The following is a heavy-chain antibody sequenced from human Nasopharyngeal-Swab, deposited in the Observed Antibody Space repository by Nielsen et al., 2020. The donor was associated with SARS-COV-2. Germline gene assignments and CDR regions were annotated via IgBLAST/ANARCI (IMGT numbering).Heavy chain of an antibody. CDR1: GGSISSGGYY. D-gene: IGHD6-13*01. Sequence: SETLSLTCAVSGGSISSGGYYWIWIRQPPGKGLEWIGYIYYSGSTNYNPSLKSRVTISVDTSKNQFSLKLSSVTAADTAVYYCAREYSSSWYRGFDYWGQGTLVTVSS. CDR2: IYYSGST. CDR3: AREYSSSWYRGFDY. J-gene: IGHJ4*02. V-gene: IGHV4-61*08.